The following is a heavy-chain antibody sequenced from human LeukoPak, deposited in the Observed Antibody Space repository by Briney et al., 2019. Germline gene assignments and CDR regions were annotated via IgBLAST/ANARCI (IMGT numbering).Heavy chain of an antibody. Sequence: SVKVSFKASGGTFSSYAISWVRQAPGQGLEWMGGIIPIFGTANYAQKFQGRVTITADESTSTAYMELSSLRSEDTAVYYCARSYSSSWYADAFDIWGQGTMVTVSS. CDR1: GGTFSSYA. CDR3: ARSYSSSWYADAFDI. J-gene: IGHJ3*02. CDR2: IIPIFGTA. D-gene: IGHD6-13*01. V-gene: IGHV1-69*01.